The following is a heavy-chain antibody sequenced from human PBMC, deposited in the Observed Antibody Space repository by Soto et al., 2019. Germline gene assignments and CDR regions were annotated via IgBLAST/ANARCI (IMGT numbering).Heavy chain of an antibody. D-gene: IGHD6-13*01. Sequence: ASVKVSCKASVCTFTRYDINWVRQATGQGREWMGWMNPNSGNTGYAQKFQGRVTMTRNTSISTAYMELSSLRSEDTAVYYCACWSLVEDYYMNVWGKGTRVTVSS. J-gene: IGHJ6*03. CDR1: VCTFTRYD. CDR3: ACWSLVEDYYMNV. V-gene: IGHV1-8*01. CDR2: MNPNSGNT.